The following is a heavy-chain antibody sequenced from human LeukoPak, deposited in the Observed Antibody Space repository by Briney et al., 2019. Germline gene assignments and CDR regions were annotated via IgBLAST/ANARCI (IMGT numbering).Heavy chain of an antibody. Sequence: WETLSLTCTVSGGSVSSSSYYWGWIRQPPGKGLEWIGSMFSSGNTYYNPSLKSRVTISVDTSKNQFSLRLTSVTAADTAVYYCARHFMLRGRLHYFDFWGQGTLVTVSS. D-gene: IGHD3-10*01. J-gene: IGHJ4*02. V-gene: IGHV4-39*01. CDR3: ARHFMLRGRLHYFDF. CDR2: MFSSGNT. CDR1: GGSVSSSSYY.